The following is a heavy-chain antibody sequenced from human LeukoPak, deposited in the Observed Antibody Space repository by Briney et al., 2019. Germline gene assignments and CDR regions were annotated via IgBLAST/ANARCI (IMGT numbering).Heavy chain of an antibody. CDR2: IYYSGST. V-gene: IGHV4-31*03. J-gene: IGHJ6*04. CDR3: ARNVALPVYYYYGMDV. CDR1: GGSISSGGYY. Sequence: SETLSLTCTVSGGSISSGGYYWSWIRQHPGKGLEWIGYIYYSGSTYYNPSLKSRVTISVDTSKNQFSLELSSVTAADTAVYYCARNVALPVYYYYGMDVWGKGTTVTVSS. D-gene: IGHD3-10*02.